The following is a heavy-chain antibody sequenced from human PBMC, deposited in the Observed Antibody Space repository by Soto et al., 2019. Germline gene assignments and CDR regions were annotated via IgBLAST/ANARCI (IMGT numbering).Heavy chain of an antibody. V-gene: IGHV3-7*03. Sequence: GGSLRLSCAASGFKFSNYWMSWVRQAPGKGLEWVGNIKHDTSEAHYADSVKGRFTITRDNIKNFLFLQMNGLRADDTASYYCARDGLLFSGPYRPSRFDYWGLGTLVTV. D-gene: IGHD3-16*02. J-gene: IGHJ4*02. CDR1: GFKFSNYW. CDR2: IKHDTSEA. CDR3: ARDGLLFSGPYRPSRFDY.